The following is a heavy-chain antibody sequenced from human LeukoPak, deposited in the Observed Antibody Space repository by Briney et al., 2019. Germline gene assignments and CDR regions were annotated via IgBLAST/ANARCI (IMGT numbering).Heavy chain of an antibody. CDR1: GGSIINTNYY. CDR2: IYYPGST. CDR3: AGQPWSYHSWFDP. Sequence: SETLSLTCTVSGGSIINTNYYWAWIRQPPGRGLEWMGGIYYPGSTYCKPSLKSRLTISIDTSNNQSFLKLTSVTADDTAVYYCAGQPWSYHSWFDPWGQGSLVTVSS. J-gene: IGHJ5*02. V-gene: IGHV4-39*01. D-gene: IGHD1-26*01.